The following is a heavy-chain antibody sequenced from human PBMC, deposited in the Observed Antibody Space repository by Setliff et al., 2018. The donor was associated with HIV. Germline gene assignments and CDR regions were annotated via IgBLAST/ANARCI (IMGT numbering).Heavy chain of an antibody. D-gene: IGHD6-13*01. CDR1: GYTFTSYG. CDR2: ISPATDKT. V-gene: IGHV1-18*01. Sequence: ASVKVSCKPSGYTFTSYGISWVRQAPGQGLEWMGWISPATDKTNYAQKLQGRVTMTTDTSTSTAYMELRSLRSDDTAVYYCARAPRYSSSRIDYWGQGTLVTVSS. J-gene: IGHJ4*02. CDR3: ARAPRYSSSRIDY.